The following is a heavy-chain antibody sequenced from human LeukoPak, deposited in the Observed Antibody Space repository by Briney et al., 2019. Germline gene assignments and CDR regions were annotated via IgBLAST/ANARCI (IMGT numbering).Heavy chain of an antibody. CDR2: IFHSGST. Sequence: SETLSLTCAVPGGSISSSNWWSWVRQPPGKGLEWIGEIFHSGSTNHNPSLKSRVTMSLDKSKNQFSLKLYSVTAADTAVYYCARDLSTMDGRTMGGYWGQGTLVTVSS. J-gene: IGHJ4*02. CDR1: GGSISSSNW. D-gene: IGHD1-26*01. CDR3: ARDLSTMDGRTMGGY. V-gene: IGHV4-4*02.